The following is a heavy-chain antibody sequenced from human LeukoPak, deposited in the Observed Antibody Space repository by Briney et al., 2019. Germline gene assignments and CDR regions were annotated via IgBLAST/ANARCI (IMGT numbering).Heavy chain of an antibody. CDR3: ARDGSRSWSLNTWFDP. D-gene: IGHD6-13*01. CDR2: ITNSGSIL. Sequence: GGSLRLSCAASGFTFSDYYMTWIRQAPGKGLERVAYITNSGSILYYADSVKGRFTISRDNAKNSLFLQMNSLRAEDTAVYYCARDGSRSWSLNTWFDPWGQGTQVTVSS. CDR1: GFTFSDYY. V-gene: IGHV3-11*04. J-gene: IGHJ5*02.